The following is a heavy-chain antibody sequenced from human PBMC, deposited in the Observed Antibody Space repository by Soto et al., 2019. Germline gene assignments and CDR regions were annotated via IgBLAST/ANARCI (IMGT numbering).Heavy chain of an antibody. CDR1: GFTFSSYT. CDR2: ISSSRTYI. CDR3: ASYGDSGSYYLL. V-gene: IGHV3-21*06. D-gene: IGHD1-26*01. Sequence: PGGSLRLSCAASGFTFSSYTMHWVRQAPGKGLEWVSSISSSRTYIYYADSVKGRFTISRDNAKNSLYLQMNSLRAEDTAMYYGASYGDSGSYYLLWGQGTLVTVSS. J-gene: IGHJ4*02.